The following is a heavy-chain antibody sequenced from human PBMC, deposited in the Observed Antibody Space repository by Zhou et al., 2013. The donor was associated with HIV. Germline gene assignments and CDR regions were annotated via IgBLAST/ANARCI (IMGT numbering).Heavy chain of an antibody. J-gene: IGHJ4*02. Sequence: VQLVQSGAEVKKPGASVKVSCKASGYTFTTYGISWVRQAPGQGLEWIGWIRTYNGETNYAQKFQGRVTVTTDTSTSTVYMEVSSLRSEDTAVYYCARASDIVEYSYEGVYFDNWGQGTLVTVSS. V-gene: IGHV1-18*01. CDR1: GYTFTTYG. D-gene: IGHD5-18*01. CDR2: IRTYNGET. CDR3: ARASDIVEYSYEGVYFDN.